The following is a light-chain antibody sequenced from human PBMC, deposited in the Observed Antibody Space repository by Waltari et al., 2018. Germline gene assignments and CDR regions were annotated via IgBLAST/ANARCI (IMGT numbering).Light chain of an antibody. CDR3: AAWDASLNGWV. Sequence: QSVLTQSPSASGTPGQWVTISCSGSSSNIGSTTVNWYQQLPGTAPNLLIYNDTQRPSGVPERFSGSKSGTSASLAISGLQSEDEADYYCAAWDASLNGWVFGGGTTLTVL. CDR2: NDT. J-gene: IGLJ3*02. V-gene: IGLV1-44*01. CDR1: SSNIGSTT.